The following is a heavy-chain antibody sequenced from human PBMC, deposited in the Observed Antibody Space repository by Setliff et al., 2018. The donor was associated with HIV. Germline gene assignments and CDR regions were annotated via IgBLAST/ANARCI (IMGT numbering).Heavy chain of an antibody. D-gene: IGHD3-22*01. CDR2: ISAYNGNT. J-gene: IGHJ3*02. CDR3: ARDDPLYYDSSGYYYVVAFDI. Sequence: GASVKVSCKASGYTFTSYGISWVRQAPGQGLEWMGWISAYNGNTNDAQKLQGRVTMTTDTSTSTAYMELRSLRSDDTAVYYCARDDPLYYDSSGYYYVVAFDIWGQGTMVTVSS. CDR1: GYTFTSYG. V-gene: IGHV1-18*01.